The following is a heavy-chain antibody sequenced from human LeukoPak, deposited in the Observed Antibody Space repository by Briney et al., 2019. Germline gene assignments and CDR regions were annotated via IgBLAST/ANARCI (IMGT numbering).Heavy chain of an antibody. J-gene: IGHJ4*02. CDR1: GFTFSSYS. CDR3: AREKSIAAAGTACGY. V-gene: IGHV3-21*04. CDR2: ISSSSSYI. Sequence: GGSLRLSCAASGFTFSSYSMNWVRQAPGKGLEWVSSISSSSSYIYYADSVKGRFTISRDNAKNSLYLQMNSLRAEDTAVYYCAREKSIAAAGTACGYWGQGTLVTVSS. D-gene: IGHD6-13*01.